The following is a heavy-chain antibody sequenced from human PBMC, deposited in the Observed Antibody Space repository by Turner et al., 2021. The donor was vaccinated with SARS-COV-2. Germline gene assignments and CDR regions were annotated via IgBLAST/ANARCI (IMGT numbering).Heavy chain of an antibody. J-gene: IGHJ4*02. CDR1: GLTFSYYA. CDR3: AKSIPSTGFVFDY. V-gene: IGHV3-23*01. CDR2: VSGTGSST. D-gene: IGHD3-9*01. Sequence: EVQVLEAGGRLVQPGASLRLTCAASGLTFSYYAMSWVRQAPGKGLQWVSTVSGTGSSTYYADSVKGRFSISRDNSKNTLYLQLISLRADDTAVYYCAKSIPSTGFVFDYWGQGTLVTVSS.